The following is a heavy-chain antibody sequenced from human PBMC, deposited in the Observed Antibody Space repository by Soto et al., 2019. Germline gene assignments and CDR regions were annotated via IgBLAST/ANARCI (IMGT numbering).Heavy chain of an antibody. Sequence: QVQLVQSGAEVKKPGASVKVSCKASGYTFTSYDINWVRQATGQGLEWMGWMNPNSGNTGYAQKFQGRVTMTRNTSISTAYMELSSLRSEDTDVYYCARVPRLVAGEDYADYWGQGTLVTVSS. V-gene: IGHV1-8*01. CDR3: ARVPRLVAGEDYADY. CDR1: GYTFTSYD. D-gene: IGHD2-15*01. CDR2: MNPNSGNT. J-gene: IGHJ4*02.